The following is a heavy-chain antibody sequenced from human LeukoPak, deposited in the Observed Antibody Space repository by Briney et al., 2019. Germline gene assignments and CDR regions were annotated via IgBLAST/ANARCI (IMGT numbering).Heavy chain of an antibody. J-gene: IGHJ4*02. CDR3: ARDPLHYDILTGFSSKGVVY. Sequence: PSETLSLTCTVSGGSISSGDYYWSWIRQPPGKGLEWIGYIYYSGSTYYNPSLKSRVTISVDTSKNQFSLKLSSVTAADTAVYYCARDPLHYDILTGFSSKGVVYWGQGTLVTVSS. D-gene: IGHD3-9*01. CDR1: GGSISSGDYY. CDR2: IYYSGST. V-gene: IGHV4-30-4*01.